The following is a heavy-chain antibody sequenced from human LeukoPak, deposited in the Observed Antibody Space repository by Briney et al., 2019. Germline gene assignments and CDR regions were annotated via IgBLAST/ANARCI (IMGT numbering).Heavy chain of an antibody. CDR2: IYSGGNI. V-gene: IGHV3-53*01. Sequence: GGSLRLSCAASGFTVSSTYMSWVRQAPGKGLEWVSVIYSGGNIYYVDSVKGRFTISRDTSKNTLYLQMNSLRAEDTAVYFCASRHCSGGGCYFAGADPFDYWGQGTLVTVSS. CDR3: ASRHCSGGGCYFAGADPFDY. CDR1: GFTVSSTY. D-gene: IGHD2-15*01. J-gene: IGHJ4*02.